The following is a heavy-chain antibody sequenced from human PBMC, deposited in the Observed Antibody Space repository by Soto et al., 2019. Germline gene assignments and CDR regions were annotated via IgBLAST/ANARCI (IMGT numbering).Heavy chain of an antibody. J-gene: IGHJ4*02. V-gene: IGHV3-21*01. CDR1: GFTFSSYS. CDR2: ISSSSSYI. D-gene: IGHD4-17*01. Sequence: PGGSLRLSCAASGFTFSSYSMNWVRQAPGKGLEWVSSISSSSSYIYYADSVKGRFTISRDNAKNSLYLQMNSLRAEDTAVYYCARVPDPLYGPFDYWGQGTLVTVSS. CDR3: ARVPDPLYGPFDY.